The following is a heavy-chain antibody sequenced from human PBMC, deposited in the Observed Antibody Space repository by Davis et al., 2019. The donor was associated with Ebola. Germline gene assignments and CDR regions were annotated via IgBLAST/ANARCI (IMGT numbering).Heavy chain of an antibody. CDR3: ARGPTYYYGMDV. CDR1: SGSFSGYY. J-gene: IGHJ6*02. V-gene: IGHV4-34*01. Sequence: SETLSLTCAVYSGSFSGYYWSWIRQPPGKGLEWIGEINHSGSTNYNPSLKSRVTISVDTSKNQFSLKLSSVTAADTAVYYCARGPTYYYGMDVWGQGTTVTVSS. CDR2: INHSGST.